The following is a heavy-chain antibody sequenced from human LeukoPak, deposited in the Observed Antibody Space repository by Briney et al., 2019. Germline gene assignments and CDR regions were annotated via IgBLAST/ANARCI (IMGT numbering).Heavy chain of an antibody. V-gene: IGHV3-23*01. CDR1: GFTFSSYA. Sequence: GGSLRLSCAASGFTFSSYAMSWVRQAPGKGLEWVSTITVSGGSTYYADSVKGRFTISRVNSKNTLDLQMNSLRAEDTAVYYCAKANWGSGYWGQGTLVTVSS. J-gene: IGHJ4*02. CDR3: AKANWGSGY. CDR2: ITVSGGST. D-gene: IGHD7-27*01.